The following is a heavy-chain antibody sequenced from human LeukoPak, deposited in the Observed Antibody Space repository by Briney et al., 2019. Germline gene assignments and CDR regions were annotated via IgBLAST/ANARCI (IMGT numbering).Heavy chain of an antibody. CDR3: AKHRFESGGYHSTD. J-gene: IGHJ4*02. Sequence: GGSLRLSCAASGFTFSSYAMSWVRQAPGEGLAWVSTISGGSGSTYCADSVKGRFTISRDNSKNTLYLQMNSLRDEDTAVYYCAKHRFESGGYHSTDWGQGTLVTVSS. D-gene: IGHD3-22*01. CDR2: ISGGSGST. V-gene: IGHV3-23*01. CDR1: GFTFSSYA.